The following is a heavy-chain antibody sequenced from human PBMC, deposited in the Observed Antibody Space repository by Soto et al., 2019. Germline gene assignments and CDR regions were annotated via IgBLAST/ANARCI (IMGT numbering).Heavy chain of an antibody. CDR1: GGSINGYY. CDR2: IYSSGST. CDR3: ARQEGVPGTPFDS. D-gene: IGHD1-1*01. Sequence: QVHLQESGPGLVKPSETLSLTCTVSGGSINGYYWNWIRQTPGKGLEWLGYIYSSGSTHYNPSLKTRLTISLDTSKKQFSLKLSSVTAADTAVYYCARQEGVPGTPFDSWGQGTLVSVSS. V-gene: IGHV4-59*01. J-gene: IGHJ4*02.